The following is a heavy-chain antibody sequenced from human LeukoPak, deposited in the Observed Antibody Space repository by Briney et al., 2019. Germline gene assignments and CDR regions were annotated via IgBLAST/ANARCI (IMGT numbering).Heavy chain of an antibody. CDR2: ISSSGSTI. CDR3: ARGKYSSSWMDWFDP. V-gene: IGHV3-11*04. D-gene: IGHD6-13*01. CDR1: GFTFSDYY. Sequence: GGSLRLSCAAPGFTFSDYYMSWIRQAPGKGLEWASYISSSGSTIYYADSVKGRFTISRDNAKNSLYLQMNSLRAEDTAVYYCARGKYSSSWMDWFDPWGQGTLVTVSS. J-gene: IGHJ5*02.